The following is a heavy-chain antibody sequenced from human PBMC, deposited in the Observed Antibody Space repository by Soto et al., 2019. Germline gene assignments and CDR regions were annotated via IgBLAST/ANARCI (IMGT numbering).Heavy chain of an antibody. Sequence: QVQLVQSGAEVKKPGASVKVSCKASGYTFTSYGISWVRQAPGQGLEWMGWVNAYNGNTNYAQKFQGRVTMTTDTPTSTPSMELRSLRSDDTAVYYCAREAVSGRTGFDYWGQGTLVTVSS. D-gene: IGHD6-19*01. CDR2: VNAYNGNT. J-gene: IGHJ4*02. CDR3: AREAVSGRTGFDY. V-gene: IGHV1-18*01. CDR1: GYTFTSYG.